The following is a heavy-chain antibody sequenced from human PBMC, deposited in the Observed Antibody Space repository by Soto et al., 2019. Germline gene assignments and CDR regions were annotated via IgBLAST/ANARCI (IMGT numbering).Heavy chain of an antibody. V-gene: IGHV4-59*01. CDR3: ARVTPFYYYGMDG. CDR2: IYYSGST. Sequence: PSETLSLTCTVSGGSISSYYWSWIRQPPGKGLEWIGYIYYSGSTNYNPSLKSRVTISVDTSKNQFSLKLSSVTAADTAVYHCARVTPFYYYGMDGRGQGTTVTVSS. CDR1: GGSISSYY. J-gene: IGHJ6*02.